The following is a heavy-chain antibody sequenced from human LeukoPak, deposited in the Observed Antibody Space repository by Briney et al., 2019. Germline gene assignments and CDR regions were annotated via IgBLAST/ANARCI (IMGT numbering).Heavy chain of an antibody. CDR3: TTGSIAADGTSGAFDI. D-gene: IGHD6-13*01. CDR1: GFTFSNAW. J-gene: IGHJ3*02. CDR2: IKSKTDGGTT. V-gene: IGHV3-15*01. Sequence: PGGSLRLSCAASGFTFSNAWMSWVRQAPGKGREWAGRIKSKTDGGTTDCAAPVKGRFTISRDDSKNTLYLQMNSLKTEDTAVYYCTTGSIAADGTSGAFDIWGQGTMVTVSS.